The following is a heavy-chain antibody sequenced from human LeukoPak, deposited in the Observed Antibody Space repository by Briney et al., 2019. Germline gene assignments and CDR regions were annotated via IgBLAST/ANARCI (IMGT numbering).Heavy chain of an antibody. CDR2: IYPGDSDT. CDR1: GYSFDSYW. CDR3: ARRRDGYPGHFDY. V-gene: IGHV5-51*01. J-gene: IGHJ4*02. D-gene: IGHD5-24*01. Sequence: PGESLKISCEGSGYSFDSYWIGWVRQMPGKGLEWMGIIYPGDSDTRYSPSFQGQVTISADKSISTAYLQWSSLKAEDTAIYYCARRRDGYPGHFDYWGQGTLVTVSS.